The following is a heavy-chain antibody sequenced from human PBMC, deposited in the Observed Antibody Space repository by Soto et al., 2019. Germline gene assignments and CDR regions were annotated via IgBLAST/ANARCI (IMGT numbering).Heavy chain of an antibody. D-gene: IGHD3-16*01. CDR2: ISGYNGHT. CDR3: AREGEMPYYYYGLDV. Sequence: QVQLEQSGAEVRKPGASVKVSCKASGYTFTTYGISWVRQAPGQGLEWMGGISGYNGHTKYAQKFQVRVTMTTETSTNTVYKDLRNLRSDDTAVYYCAREGEMPYYYYGLDVWGQGTTVNVSS. V-gene: IGHV1-18*01. J-gene: IGHJ6*02. CDR1: GYTFTTYG.